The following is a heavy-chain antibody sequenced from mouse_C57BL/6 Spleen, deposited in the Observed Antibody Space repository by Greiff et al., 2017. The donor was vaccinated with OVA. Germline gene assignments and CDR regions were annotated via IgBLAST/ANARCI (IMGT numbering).Heavy chain of an antibody. Sequence: VQLQESGAELVRPGASVTLSCKASGYTFTDYEMHWVKQTPVHGLEWIGAIDPETGGTAYNQKFKGKAILTADKSSSTAYMQLRSLTSEDSAVYYCTSRLLRGAWFAYWGQGTLVTVSA. CDR1: GYTFTDYE. CDR2: IDPETGGT. CDR3: TSRLLRGAWFAY. V-gene: IGHV1-15*01. J-gene: IGHJ3*01. D-gene: IGHD3-2*02.